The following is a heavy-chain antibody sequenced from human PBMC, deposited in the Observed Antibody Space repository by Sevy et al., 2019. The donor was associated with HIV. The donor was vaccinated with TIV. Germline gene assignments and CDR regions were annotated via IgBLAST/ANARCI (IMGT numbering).Heavy chain of an antibody. CDR2: ISYGGIT. V-gene: IGHV4-39*02. J-gene: IGHJ5*02. CDR1: VGSISTSGSY. Sequence: SETLSLTCTVSVGSISTSGSYWGWIRQPPGKGLEWIGDISYGGITNYNPSLRGRVTISRDTSNNHFSLKLSSVTAADTAVYYCAKIFAHWGQGTLVTVSS. CDR3: AKIFAH.